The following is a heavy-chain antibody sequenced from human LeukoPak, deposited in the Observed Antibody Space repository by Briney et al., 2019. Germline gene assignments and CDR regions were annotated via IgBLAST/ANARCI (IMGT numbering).Heavy chain of an antibody. CDR1: GYSISTAYY. Sequence: RPSETLSLTCAVSGYSISTAYYWGWIRQTPGKGLEWIGRIYHRGGTTSYNPSPESRVSISGDTYKNQFTLRLASVTAADTAVYYCARYDSRGSGCTLFDSWGQGILVTISS. V-gene: IGHV4-38-2*01. D-gene: IGHD3-16*01. CDR3: ARYDSRGSGCTLFDS. J-gene: IGHJ5*01. CDR2: IYHRGGTT.